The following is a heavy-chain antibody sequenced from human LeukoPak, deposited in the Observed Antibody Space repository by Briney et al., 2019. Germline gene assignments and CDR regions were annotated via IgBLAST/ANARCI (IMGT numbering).Heavy chain of an antibody. CDR1: GYTFTGYY. V-gene: IGHV1-2*02. CDR3: ARSGGFLEWLVRSLGAFDI. Sequence: AAVKVSCKASGYTFTGYYMHWVRQAPGQGLAWMGWINPNSGGTNYAQKLKGRVTMTRDTSISPAYMELSRLRSDDTAVYYCARSGGFLEWLVRSLGAFDIWGQGTMVTVSS. D-gene: IGHD3-3*01. J-gene: IGHJ3*02. CDR2: INPNSGGT.